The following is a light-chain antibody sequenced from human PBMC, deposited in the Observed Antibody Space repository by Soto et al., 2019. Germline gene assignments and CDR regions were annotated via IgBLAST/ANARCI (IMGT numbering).Light chain of an antibody. J-gene: IGKJ5*01. Sequence: GDRVTITCRASQGIASNLAWYQQKPGKAPKLLIYGAITLQSGVPSRFSGSGSVTQFTLTITSLQPEDFATYYCQHLHIYPITFGQGTRLEIK. V-gene: IGKV1-9*01. CDR1: QGIASN. CDR2: GAI. CDR3: QHLHIYPIT.